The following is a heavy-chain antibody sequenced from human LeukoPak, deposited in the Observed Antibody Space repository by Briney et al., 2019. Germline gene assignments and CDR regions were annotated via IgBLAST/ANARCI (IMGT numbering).Heavy chain of an antibody. J-gene: IGHJ6*03. CDR1: GFTFSSVD. CDR3: ARGPPRGKYYYMDV. CDR2: IGTARDT. D-gene: IGHD1-1*01. V-gene: IGHV3-13*01. Sequence: RGSLRLSSAASGFTFSSVDMHSVCHPPGQRLGWGLTIGTARDTYYQGPVEGRFPLPRDNAKNSLYLQMNSLTAGDTAVYYCARGPPRGKYYYMDVWGKATTVTVSS.